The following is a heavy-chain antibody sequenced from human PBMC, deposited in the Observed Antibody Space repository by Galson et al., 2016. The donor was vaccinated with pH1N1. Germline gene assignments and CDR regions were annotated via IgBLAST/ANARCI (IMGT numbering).Heavy chain of an antibody. CDR3: ARQYDFGDYRGNAFDI. CDR1: GYRFTNNW. J-gene: IGHJ3*02. D-gene: IGHD4-17*01. Sequence: QSGAEVKKPGESLKISCKASGYRFTNNWIAWVRQVPGKGLEWVGVVNPGGSTIRYSPPFQGQVTISSDKSINTAYLQWVSLKASDTATYYCARQYDFGDYRGNAFDIWGLGTMVIVSS. V-gene: IGHV5-51*03. CDR2: VNPGGSTI.